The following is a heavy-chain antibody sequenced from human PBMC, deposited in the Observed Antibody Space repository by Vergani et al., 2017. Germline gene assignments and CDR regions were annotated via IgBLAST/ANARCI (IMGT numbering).Heavy chain of an antibody. V-gene: IGHV3-48*02. J-gene: IGHJ3*02. CDR1: GFSFSTYS. CDR2: IISISSTI. D-gene: IGHD2-15*01. CDR3: ARVGEYCSGGTCFDAFDI. Sequence: EVQLVESGGGLVQPGGSLRLSCAGSGFSFSTYSMKWVRQAPGKGLEWVSYIISISSTIYYADSVKGRFTISRDNAKNSLYLQMNSLRDEDTAVYYCARVGEYCSGGTCFDAFDIWGQGTMVTVSS.